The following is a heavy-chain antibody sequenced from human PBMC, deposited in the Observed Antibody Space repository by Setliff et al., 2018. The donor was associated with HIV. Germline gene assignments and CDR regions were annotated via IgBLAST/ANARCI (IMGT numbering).Heavy chain of an antibody. J-gene: IGHJ4*02. CDR1: GGSITSSNW. CDR3: ARRPMIRGKPFDL. CDR2: IYHSGST. D-gene: IGHD3-10*01. Sequence: SETLSLTCAVSGGSITSSNWWSWVRQPPGKGLGCIGEIYHSGSTKYNPPLKSRLIVSVDLTKNQFSLTLNSVTAADSALYYCARRPMIRGKPFDLWGQGTLVTVSS. V-gene: IGHV4-4*02.